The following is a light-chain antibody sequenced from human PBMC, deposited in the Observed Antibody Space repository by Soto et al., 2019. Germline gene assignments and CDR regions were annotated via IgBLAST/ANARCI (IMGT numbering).Light chain of an antibody. CDR3: KKYGSSQLIR. J-gene: IGKJ5*01. V-gene: IGKV3-20*01. CDR1: QTVSITY. CDR2: DAS. Sequence: PRESPTLSCSAIQTVSITYLTWYQQKPGQAPRLLIFDASKRATGIPDRFSGSGSGRDFTLTISGLEPEAFAVCSCKKYGSSQLIRFGQGTRLEI.